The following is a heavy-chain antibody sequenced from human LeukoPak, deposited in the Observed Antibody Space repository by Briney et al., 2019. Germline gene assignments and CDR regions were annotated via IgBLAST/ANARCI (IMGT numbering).Heavy chain of an antibody. D-gene: IGHD2-15*01. CDR2: IYSSGSS. J-gene: IGHJ4*02. V-gene: IGHV4-59*12. Sequence: PSETLSLTCAVYGGSFSGYYWGWVRQPPGKGLEWIGYIYSSGSSNYNPSLKSRVTISVDTSKDQSSLKLSSVTAADTAVYYCARDRSYCSGGSCYPFDYWGQGILVTVSS. CDR1: GGSFSGYY. CDR3: ARDRSYCSGGSCYPFDY.